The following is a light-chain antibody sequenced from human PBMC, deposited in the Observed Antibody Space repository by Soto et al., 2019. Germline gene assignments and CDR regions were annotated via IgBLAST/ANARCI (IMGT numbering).Light chain of an antibody. CDR2: AAS. Sequence: DIQMTQSPSTLSASVGDRVAITCRASQSVTTWLAWYQQKPGTAPRLLIHAASSLNTGVPSRFSGSGAGTEFTLTISSLQPADFATYYCQHYNSYSEAFGQGTKVELK. CDR1: QSVTTW. CDR3: QHYNSYSEA. V-gene: IGKV1-5*01. J-gene: IGKJ1*01.